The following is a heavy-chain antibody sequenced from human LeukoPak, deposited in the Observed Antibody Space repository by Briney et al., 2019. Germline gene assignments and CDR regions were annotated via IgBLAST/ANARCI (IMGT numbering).Heavy chain of an antibody. CDR1: GFTLSDHY. V-gene: IGHV3-72*01. CDR3: ARAGDYYSTGDC. J-gene: IGHJ4*02. Sequence: GGSLRLSCAGSGFTLSDHYMDWVRQAPGKGLEWVGHSRNKDNSYTTEYAASVKGRFTISRDDSKNSLYLQMNSLKIEDTAVYYCARAGDYYSTGDCWGQGTLVTVSS. CDR2: SRNKDNSYTT. D-gene: IGHD3-22*01.